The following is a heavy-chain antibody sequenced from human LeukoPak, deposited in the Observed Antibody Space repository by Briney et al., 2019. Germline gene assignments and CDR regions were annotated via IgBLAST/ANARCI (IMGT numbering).Heavy chain of an antibody. Sequence: TGGSLRLSCAASGFTFSSYSMNWIRQPPGKGLEWIGEINHSGSTNYNPSLKSRVTISVDTSKNQFSLKLSSVTAADTAVYYCARGDDFWSGYGFDYWGQGTLVTVSS. CDR3: ARGDDFWSGYGFDY. CDR1: GFTFSSYS. CDR2: INHSGST. D-gene: IGHD3-3*01. J-gene: IGHJ4*02. V-gene: IGHV4-34*01.